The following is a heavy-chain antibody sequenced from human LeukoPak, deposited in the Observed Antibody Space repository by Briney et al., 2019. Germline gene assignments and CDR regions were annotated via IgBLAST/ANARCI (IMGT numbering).Heavy chain of an antibody. J-gene: IGHJ4*02. CDR3: VRDGGVSGYDLLDY. D-gene: IGHD5-12*01. CDR2: INQDGSEE. V-gene: IGHV3-7*01. CDR1: GFTFSHYW. Sequence: GGSLRLSCAASGFTFSHYWMTWARQALGKGLEWVAHINQDGSEEHYMDSVKARFTISRDNAKNSLSLQMNSLRAEDAAVYYCVRDGGVSGYDLLDYWGQGTLVTVSS.